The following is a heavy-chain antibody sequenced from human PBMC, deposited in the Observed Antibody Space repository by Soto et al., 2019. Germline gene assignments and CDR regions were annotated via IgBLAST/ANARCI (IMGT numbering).Heavy chain of an antibody. CDR3: ARDREPRAYYDFWSGYLSGSNYYYYYGMDV. J-gene: IGHJ6*02. D-gene: IGHD3-3*01. CDR2: INPSGGST. Sequence: ASVKVSCKASGYTFTSYYMHWVRQAPGQGLEWMGIINPSGGSTSYAQKFQGRVTMTRDTSTSTVYMELSSLRSEDTAVYYCARDREPRAYYDFWSGYLSGSNYYYYYGMDVWGQGTTVTVSS. V-gene: IGHV1-46*01. CDR1: GYTFTSYY.